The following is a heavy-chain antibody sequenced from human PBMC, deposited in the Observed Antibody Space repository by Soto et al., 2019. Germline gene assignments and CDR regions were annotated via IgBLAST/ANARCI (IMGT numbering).Heavy chain of an antibody. Sequence: QLQLHESGPGLVKPSETLSLTCTVSGDSIGSFYWSWIRQSAGKGLEWIGRVYSTGGATYNPALRRRVSLSLGSSNSRASWAMNSVTGADAAEYCCARDLSGTGLDIWGRETRVSVSS. CDR2: VYSTGGA. CDR3: ARDLSGTGLDI. CDR1: GDSIGSFY. D-gene: IGHD1-26*01. J-gene: IGHJ6*02. V-gene: IGHV4-4*07.